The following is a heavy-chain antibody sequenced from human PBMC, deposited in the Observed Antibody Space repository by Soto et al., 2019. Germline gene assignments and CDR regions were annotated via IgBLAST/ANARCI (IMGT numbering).Heavy chain of an antibody. J-gene: IGHJ4*02. V-gene: IGHV1-46*01. CDR3: ARALNGGNPGTAFFDY. CDR2: INPSGGST. D-gene: IGHD2-15*01. Sequence: ASVKVSCKASGYTFTSYYMHWVRQAPGQGLEWMGIINPSGGSTSYAQKFQGRVTMTRDTSTSTVYMELSSLGSEDTAVYYCARALNGGNPGTAFFDYWGQGTLVTVSS. CDR1: GYTFTSYY.